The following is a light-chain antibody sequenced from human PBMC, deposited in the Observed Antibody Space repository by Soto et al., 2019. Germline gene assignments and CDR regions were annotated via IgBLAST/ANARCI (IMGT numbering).Light chain of an antibody. J-gene: IGLJ1*01. CDR3: CSYKTSSTRV. Sequence: LTQPASVSGSPGQSIAISCTGSSSDVGFYNYISWYQQHPGKVPKLIIYEVTNRPSGVSNRFSGSKSGNTASLTISGLQAEDEAAYYCCSYKTSSTRVFGTGTKVTVL. V-gene: IGLV2-14*01. CDR2: EVT. CDR1: SSDVGFYNY.